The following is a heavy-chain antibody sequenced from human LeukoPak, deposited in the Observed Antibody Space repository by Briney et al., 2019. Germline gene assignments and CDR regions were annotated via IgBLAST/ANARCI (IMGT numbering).Heavy chain of an antibody. CDR1: GFTFSSYW. V-gene: IGHV3-74*01. J-gene: IGHJ3*01. CDR3: AKDGTGLTTRIHGFDV. Sequence: GGSLRLSCAASGFTFSSYWMHWVRQAPGKGLVWVSRINSDGSSTSYADSVKGRFTISRDNAKNTLYLQMNSLRAEDTAVYYCAKDGTGLTTRIHGFDVWGKGRWSPSLQ. D-gene: IGHD3-22*01. CDR2: INSDGSST.